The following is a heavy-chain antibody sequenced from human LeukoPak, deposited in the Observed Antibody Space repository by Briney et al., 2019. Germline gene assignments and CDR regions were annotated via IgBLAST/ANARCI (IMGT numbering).Heavy chain of an antibody. J-gene: IGHJ4*02. CDR2: INHSGST. CDR1: GGSFSGYY. CDR3: ARESYYYDSSGYPPFDY. Sequence: SETLSLTCAVYGGSFSGYYWSWIRQPPGKGLEWIGEINHSGSTNYNPSLKSRVTISVDTSKNQFSLKLSSVTAADTAVYYCARESYYYDSSGYPPFDYWGQGTLVTVSS. D-gene: IGHD3-22*01. V-gene: IGHV4-34*01.